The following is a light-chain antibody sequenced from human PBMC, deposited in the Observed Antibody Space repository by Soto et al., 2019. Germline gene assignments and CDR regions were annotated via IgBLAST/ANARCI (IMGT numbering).Light chain of an antibody. Sequence: EIVLTQSPGTLSLSPGERATLSCRASQSVSSYSAWYQQKPGQAPRLLIYGASNRATGIPDRFSGSGSGTDFTLTISRLEPEDFALYYCQQYGFSPITFGLGTRLEIK. CDR1: QSVSSY. CDR3: QQYGFSPIT. V-gene: IGKV3-20*01. J-gene: IGKJ5*01. CDR2: GAS.